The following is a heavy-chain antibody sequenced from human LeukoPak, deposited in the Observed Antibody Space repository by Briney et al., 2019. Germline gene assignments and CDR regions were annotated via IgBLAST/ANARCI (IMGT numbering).Heavy chain of an antibody. V-gene: IGHV4-59*10. D-gene: IGHD2-21*02. CDR3: ARNGFRTYCGTGCYSDYMDV. Sequence: SETLSLTCAVYGGSFSGYYWSWIRQPAGKGLEWIGYIYDTGSTTYNPSLQSRLTMSVDMSKNQFSLKLTSVTAADTAVYYCARNGFRTYCGTGCYSDYMDVWGKGATVTVSS. CDR1: GGSFSGYY. CDR2: IYDTGST. J-gene: IGHJ6*03.